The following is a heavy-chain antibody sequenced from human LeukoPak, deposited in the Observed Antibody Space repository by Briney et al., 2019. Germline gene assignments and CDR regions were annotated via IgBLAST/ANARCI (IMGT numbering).Heavy chain of an antibody. V-gene: IGHV5-51*01. CDR1: GYSFPIYW. CDR3: ARRDYRDSYFFDY. D-gene: IGHD2-21*01. J-gene: IGHJ4*01. CDR2: IYPGDSDT. Sequence: GESLKISCKGSGYSFPIYWIGWVRQMPGKGLEWMGIIYPGDSDTRYNPAFQGQVTISADKPISTAYLQWSSLQASDTAIYYCARRDYRDSYFFDYWGHGTLVTVSS.